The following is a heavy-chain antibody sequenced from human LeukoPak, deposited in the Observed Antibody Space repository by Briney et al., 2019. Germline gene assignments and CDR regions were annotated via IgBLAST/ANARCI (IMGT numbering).Heavy chain of an antibody. Sequence: ASVKVSCKVSGYTLTDLSMHWVRQAPGKGLEWLGGFDPEDGETIYAQKFQGRVTLAEDTSTDTAYMELSSLRSEDTAAYYCATDIPRRVRGVVYSSFGMDVWGQGTTVTVS. CDR3: ATDIPRRVRGVVYSSFGMDV. CDR1: GYTLTDLS. CDR2: FDPEDGET. J-gene: IGHJ6*02. D-gene: IGHD3-10*01. V-gene: IGHV1-24*01.